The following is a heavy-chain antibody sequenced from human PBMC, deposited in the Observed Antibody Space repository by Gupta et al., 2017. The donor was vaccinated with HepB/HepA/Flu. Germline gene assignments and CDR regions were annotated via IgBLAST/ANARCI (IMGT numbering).Heavy chain of an antibody. CDR1: GGSISSSDYY. D-gene: IGHD3-22*01. J-gene: IGHJ3*02. V-gene: IGHV4-39*01. Sequence: QLQLQESGPGLVKPSETLSLTCTVYGGSISSSDYYWGWIRQPPGKGLEWIGTVYYSGSTYYHPSLKSRVTMSVDTSKNQFSLKLSSVTATDTAVYYCARRPRYDRSGYKDAFDIWGQGTMVTVSS. CDR3: ARRPRYDRSGYKDAFDI. CDR2: VYYSGST.